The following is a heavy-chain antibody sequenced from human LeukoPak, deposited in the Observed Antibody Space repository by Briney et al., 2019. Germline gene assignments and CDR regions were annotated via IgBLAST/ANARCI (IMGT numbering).Heavy chain of an antibody. CDR2: INSDGSST. Sequence: GGSLRLSCAASGFTLSSCWMHWVRQAPGKGLVWVSRINSDGSSTSYADSVKGRFTISRDNAKNTLYLQMNSLRAEDTAVYYCARGKRGYSYGFDYWGQGTLVTVSS. D-gene: IGHD5-18*01. CDR1: GFTLSSCW. CDR3: ARGKRGYSYGFDY. J-gene: IGHJ4*02. V-gene: IGHV3-74*01.